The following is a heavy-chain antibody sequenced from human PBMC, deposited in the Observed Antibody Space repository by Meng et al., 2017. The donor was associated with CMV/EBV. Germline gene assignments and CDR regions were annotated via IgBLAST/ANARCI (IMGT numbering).Heavy chain of an antibody. Sequence: ASVKVSCKASGFTFTGYYIHWVRQAPGQGLEWMGWIDPSSGGTNYAQRFQGRVTMTRDTSISTAYMELTRLRSDDTAVYYCARTAYNSGWWGGDYYSGMDVWGQGTTVTVFS. D-gene: IGHD6-19*01. CDR2: IDPSSGGT. V-gene: IGHV1-2*02. CDR1: GFTFTGYY. CDR3: ARTAYNSGWWGGDYYSGMDV. J-gene: IGHJ6*02.